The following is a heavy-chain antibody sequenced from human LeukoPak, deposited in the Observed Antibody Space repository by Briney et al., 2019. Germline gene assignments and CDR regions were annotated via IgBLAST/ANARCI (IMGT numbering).Heavy chain of an antibody. V-gene: IGHV1-8*01. CDR2: MNPNSGNT. CDR1: GYTFTSYD. D-gene: IGHD3-22*01. Sequence: ASVKVSCKASGYTFTSYDINWVRQATGQGLEWMGWMNPNSGNTGYAQKFQGRVTITRNTSISTAYMELSSLRSEDTAVYYCARRYYDSSGYHPWGQGTLVTVSS. J-gene: IGHJ5*02. CDR3: ARRYYDSSGYHP.